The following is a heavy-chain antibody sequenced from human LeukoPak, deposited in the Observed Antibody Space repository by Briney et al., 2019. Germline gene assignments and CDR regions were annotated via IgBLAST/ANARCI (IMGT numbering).Heavy chain of an antibody. CDR2: ISAYNGNT. J-gene: IGHJ5*02. D-gene: IGHD2-2*01. V-gene: IGHV1-18*01. Sequence: ASVKVSCKASGYTFTSYGISWVRQAPGQGLEWMGWISAYNGNTNYAQKLQSRVTMTTDTSTSTAYMELRSLRSDDTAVYYCARDRYCSSTSCYPKRRFDPWGQGTLVTVSS. CDR1: GYTFTSYG. CDR3: ARDRYCSSTSCYPKRRFDP.